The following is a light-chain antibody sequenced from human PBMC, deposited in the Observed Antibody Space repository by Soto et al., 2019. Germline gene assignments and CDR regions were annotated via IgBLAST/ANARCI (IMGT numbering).Light chain of an antibody. Sequence: QSVLTQPPSVSGDPGQRVTISCTGSSSNIGAGYVVHWYQQLPGAAPKLLIFSDNNRPSGVPDRFSGSKSGISASLAITGLQTEDEADYYCQTYDNNSDYVFGTGTKVTVL. CDR3: QTYDNNSDYV. CDR1: SSNIGAGYV. CDR2: SDN. J-gene: IGLJ1*01. V-gene: IGLV1-40*01.